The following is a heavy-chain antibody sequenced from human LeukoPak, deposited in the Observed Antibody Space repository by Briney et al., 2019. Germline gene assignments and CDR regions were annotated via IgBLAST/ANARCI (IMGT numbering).Heavy chain of an antibody. Sequence: SETLSLTCTVSGGSISSYYWSWLRQQPGKGVEWVGYIFYSGNTNYNPSLTSRLTISVDTSNNQFSLNLTSATAADTAVYYCARSIYSGYYYYMDVWGKGTTVTVSS. CDR2: IFYSGNT. CDR1: GGSISSYY. J-gene: IGHJ6*03. CDR3: ARSIYSGYYYYMDV. V-gene: IGHV4-59*01. D-gene: IGHD3-3*02.